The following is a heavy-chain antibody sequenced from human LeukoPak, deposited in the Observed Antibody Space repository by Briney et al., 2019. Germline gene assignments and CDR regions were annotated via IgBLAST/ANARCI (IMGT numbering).Heavy chain of an antibody. CDR1: GFTFSTYG. CDR3: AKSGYQLLAGNWFDP. V-gene: IGHV3-30*18. CDR2: ISYDGSNK. J-gene: IGHJ5*02. Sequence: PGGSLRLSCAASGFTFSTYGMHWVRQAPGKGLEWVAVISYDGSNKNYADSVKGRFTISRDNSRNTLDLQMNSLRPEDTAVYYCAKSGYQLLAGNWFDPWCQGTLVTVSS. D-gene: IGHD2-2*01.